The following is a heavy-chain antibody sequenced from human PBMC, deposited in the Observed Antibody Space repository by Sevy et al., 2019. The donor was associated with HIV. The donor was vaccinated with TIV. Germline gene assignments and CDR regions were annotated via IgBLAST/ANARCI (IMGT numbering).Heavy chain of an antibody. D-gene: IGHD2-21*02. J-gene: IGHJ4*02. V-gene: IGHV3-23*01. CDR3: AKTLQKLPFHPHYFDY. CDR1: GFTLTSYT. CDR2: ISATGGST. Sequence: GGSLRISCAASGFTLTSYTMNWVRQAPGKGLEWVASISATGGSTYYADSVKGRFPISRDVSKGTLYLQMNSLTAEDTAISYCAKTLQKLPFHPHYFDYRGQGTLVTVSS.